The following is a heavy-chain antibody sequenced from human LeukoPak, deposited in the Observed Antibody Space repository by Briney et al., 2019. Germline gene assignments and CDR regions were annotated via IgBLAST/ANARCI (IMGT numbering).Heavy chain of an antibody. D-gene: IGHD5-12*01. Sequence: ASVKVSCKASGYTFTIYAMHWVRQAPGQRLEWMGWINAGNGNTKYSQKFQGRVTITRDTSASTAYMELSSLRSEDTAVYYCARGEKNVDIVATIRGVWFDPWGQGTLVTVSS. CDR3: ARGEKNVDIVATIRGVWFDP. V-gene: IGHV1-3*01. J-gene: IGHJ5*02. CDR2: INAGNGNT. CDR1: GYTFTIYA.